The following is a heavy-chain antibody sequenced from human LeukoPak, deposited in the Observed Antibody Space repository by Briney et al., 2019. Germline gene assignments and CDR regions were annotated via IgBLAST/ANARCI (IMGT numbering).Heavy chain of an antibody. V-gene: IGHV3-21*01. CDR1: GFTFSTYS. CDR3: ARGSEWELLSCDY. CDR2: ISSSSSYI. Sequence: GGSLRLSCAASGFTFSTYSMNWVRQAPGKGLEWVSSISSSSSYIQYADSVRGRFTISRDNAKNSLSLQMNSLRAEDTAVYYCARGSEWELLSCDYWGQGTLVTVSS. D-gene: IGHD1-26*01. J-gene: IGHJ4*02.